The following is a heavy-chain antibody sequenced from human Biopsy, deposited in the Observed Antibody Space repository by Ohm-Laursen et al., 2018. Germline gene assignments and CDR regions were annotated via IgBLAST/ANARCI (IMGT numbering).Heavy chain of an antibody. CDR2: TYKGGNT. V-gene: IGHV4-4*07. CDR3: ARDLPSSYYYAMDV. CDR1: GASITSYY. J-gene: IGHJ6*02. Sequence: SQTLSLTCTVSGASITSYYWSWIRQPAGKGLEWIGHTYKGGNTNHNPSLKSRVSMSVDTSKNQLSLTLGSVTAADTAVYYCARDLPSSYYYAMDVWGQGTTVTVSS.